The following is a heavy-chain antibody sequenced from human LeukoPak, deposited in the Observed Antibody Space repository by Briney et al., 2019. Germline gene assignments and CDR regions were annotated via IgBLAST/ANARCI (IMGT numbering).Heavy chain of an antibody. CDR2: INPNGDYI. D-gene: IGHD3-9*01. J-gene: IGHJ5*02. CDR3: ARGIGYFDWLFFS. Sequence: PGGPLRLSCAASGFTFSSYNMNWVRQAPGKGLEWVSSINPNGDYIYYADSVKGRFTISRDNAKNSLYLQMTSLKAEDTAVYFCARGIGYFDWLFFSWGQGTLLTVSS. V-gene: IGHV3-21*06. CDR1: GFTFSSYN.